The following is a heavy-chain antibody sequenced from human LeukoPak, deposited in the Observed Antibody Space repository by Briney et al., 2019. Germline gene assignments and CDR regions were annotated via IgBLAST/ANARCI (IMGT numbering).Heavy chain of an antibody. CDR2: IIPIFGTA. Sequence: GASVKVSCMASGGTFSSYAISWVRQAPGQGLEWMGGIIPIFGTANYAQKFQGRVTITADESTSTAYMELSSLRSEDAAVYYCARAMYSSGWYGGDYFDYWGQGTLVTVSS. J-gene: IGHJ4*02. V-gene: IGHV1-69*13. CDR1: GGTFSSYA. CDR3: ARAMYSSGWYGGDYFDY. D-gene: IGHD6-19*01.